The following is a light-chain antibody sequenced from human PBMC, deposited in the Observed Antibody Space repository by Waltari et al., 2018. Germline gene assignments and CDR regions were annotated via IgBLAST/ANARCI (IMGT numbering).Light chain of an antibody. CDR3: HVWDSSTVV. V-gene: IGLV3-1*01. CDR1: TLGAKY. CDR2: QDK. Sequence: SYELSQPPSVSVSPGQTASITCSGATLGAKYAYWYQHKAGQSPVLVIYQDKKRPSGIPERFSGPNSGDTATLTISGTQAMDEADYYCHVWDSSTVVFGGGTKLTVL. J-gene: IGLJ3*02.